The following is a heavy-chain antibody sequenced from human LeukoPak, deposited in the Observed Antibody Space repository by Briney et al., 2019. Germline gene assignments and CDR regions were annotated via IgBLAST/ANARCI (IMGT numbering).Heavy chain of an antibody. CDR2: ISSSSSYI. D-gene: IGHD3-3*01. CDR1: GFTFSSYS. CDR3: AKHSWWSGYFYFLPFDY. V-gene: IGHV3-21*01. Sequence: GGSLRLSCAASGFTFSSYSMNWVRQAPGKGLEWVSSISSSSSYIYYADSVKGRFTISRDNAKNSLYLQMNSLRAEDTAVYYCAKHSWWSGYFYFLPFDYWGQGTLVTVSS. J-gene: IGHJ4*02.